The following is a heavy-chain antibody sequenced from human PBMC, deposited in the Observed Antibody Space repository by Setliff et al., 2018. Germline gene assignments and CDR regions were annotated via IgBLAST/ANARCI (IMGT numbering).Heavy chain of an antibody. CDR2: IRGSGGTM. Sequence: GGSLRLSCAASGFTFSTYAMSWVRQAPGKGLEWVSSIRGSGGTMNYADSVKGRFTISRGNSKNTLYLQMNSQRAEDTAVYFCSKGEYYYDSSGWAFYYYYMDVWGKGTTVTVSS. V-gene: IGHV3-23*01. CDR1: GFTFSTYA. D-gene: IGHD3-22*01. CDR3: SKGEYYYDSSGWAFYYYYMDV. J-gene: IGHJ6*03.